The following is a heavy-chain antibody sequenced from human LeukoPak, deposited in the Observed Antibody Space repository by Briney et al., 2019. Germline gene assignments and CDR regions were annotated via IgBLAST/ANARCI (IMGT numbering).Heavy chain of an antibody. CDR2: IYYSGST. CDR3: ARVGGYCSSTSCYAVGY. CDR1: GGSISSSSYY. Sequence: SETLSLTCTVSGGSISSSSYYWGWIRQPPGKGLEWIGSIYYSGSTNYNPPLKSRVTISVDTSKNQFSLKLSSVTAADTAVYYCARVGGYCSSTSCYAVGYWGQGTLVTVSS. D-gene: IGHD2-2*01. V-gene: IGHV4-39*07. J-gene: IGHJ4*02.